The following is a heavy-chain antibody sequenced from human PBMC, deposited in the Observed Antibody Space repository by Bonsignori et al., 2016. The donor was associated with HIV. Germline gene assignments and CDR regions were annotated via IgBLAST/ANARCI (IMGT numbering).Heavy chain of an antibody. J-gene: IGHJ4*02. Sequence: ASVKVSCKTSGYPFPDYHIHWVRQAPGQRPEWVGIINPSGGRTSYSQKLQGRVSITTDTSRTTVYMELTRLTSDDTAMYYCARGPSGDYWGQGTQVTVSS. V-gene: IGHV1-46*01. CDR1: GYPFPDYH. CDR3: ARGPSGDY. CDR2: INPSGGRT.